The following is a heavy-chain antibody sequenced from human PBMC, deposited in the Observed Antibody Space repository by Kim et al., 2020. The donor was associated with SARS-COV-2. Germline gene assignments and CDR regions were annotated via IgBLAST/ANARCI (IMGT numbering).Heavy chain of an antibody. V-gene: IGHV4-59*01. CDR1: GGSISSYY. CDR3: ARERVNSDGAIDYYYYGMDV. D-gene: IGHD5-18*01. J-gene: IGHJ6*02. Sequence: SETLSLTCTVSGGSISSYYWSWIRQPPGKGLEWIGYIYYSGSTNYNPSLKSRVTISVDTSKNQFSLKLSSVTAADTAVYYCARERVNSDGAIDYYYYGMDVWGQGTTVTVSS. CDR2: IYYSGST.